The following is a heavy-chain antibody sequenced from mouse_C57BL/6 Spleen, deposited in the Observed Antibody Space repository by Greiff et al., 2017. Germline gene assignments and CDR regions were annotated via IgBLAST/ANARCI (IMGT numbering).Heavy chain of an antibody. CDR2: IWSGGST. Sequence: QVQLKQSGPGLVQPSQSLSITCTVSGFSLTSYGVHWVRQSPGKGLEWLGGIWSGGSTDYNAAFISRLSISKDNSKSQVFFKMNSLQADDTAIYYCARIYYDYDGYFDVWGTGTTVTVSS. CDR1: GFSLTSYG. CDR3: ARIYYDYDGYFDV. J-gene: IGHJ1*03. V-gene: IGHV2-2*01. D-gene: IGHD2-4*01.